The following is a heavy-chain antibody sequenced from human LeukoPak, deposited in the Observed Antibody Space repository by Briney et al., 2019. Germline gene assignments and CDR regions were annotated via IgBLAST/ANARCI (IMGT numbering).Heavy chain of an antibody. D-gene: IGHD3-22*01. CDR1: AYSISSAYY. V-gene: IGHV4-38-2*01. CDR3: ARSVLGGGYAAYYFDY. CDR2: IYHSGST. J-gene: IGHJ4*02. Sequence: SETLSLTCAVSAYSISSAYYWGWIRQPPGKGLEWIGSIYHSGSTSYNPSLKSRVTISVDTSKNQFSLKLSSVTAADTAVYYCARSVLGGGYAAYYFDYWGRGTLVTVSS.